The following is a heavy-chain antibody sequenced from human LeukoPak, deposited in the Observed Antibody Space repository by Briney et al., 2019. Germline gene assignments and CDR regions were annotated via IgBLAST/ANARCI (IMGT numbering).Heavy chain of an antibody. J-gene: IGHJ4*01. CDR1: GFTFSSYG. D-gene: IGHD3-9*01. CDR3: ARVEDYDILTGFD. Sequence: GGSLRLSCAASGFTFSSYGMSWVRQAPGKGLEWVANIKQGGREKYYVDSVKGRFTISRDNAKNSLYLQMNSLRAEDTAVYYCARVEDYDILTGFD. CDR2: IKQGGREK. V-gene: IGHV3-7*01.